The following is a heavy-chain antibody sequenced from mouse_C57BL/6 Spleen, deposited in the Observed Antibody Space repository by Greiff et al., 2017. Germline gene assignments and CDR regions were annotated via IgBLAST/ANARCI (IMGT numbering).Heavy chain of an antibody. J-gene: IGHJ1*03. D-gene: IGHD2-3*01. Sequence: EVQRVESGGGLVKPGGSLKLSCAASGFTFSSYAMSWVRQTPEKGLEWVATISDGGSYTYYPDNVKGRFTISRDNAKNNLYLQMSHLKSEDTAMYYCAREERLEDDGYYRWYFDFWGTGTTVTVSS. CDR1: GFTFSSYA. CDR3: AREERLEDDGYYRWYFDF. CDR2: ISDGGSYT. V-gene: IGHV5-4*01.